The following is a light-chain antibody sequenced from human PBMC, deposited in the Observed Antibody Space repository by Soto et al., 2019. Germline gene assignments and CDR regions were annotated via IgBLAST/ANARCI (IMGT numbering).Light chain of an antibody. CDR3: QQYDSHPIT. V-gene: IGKV1D-16*01. Sequence: DIQMTQSPSSLSASVGDRVTITCRASQGISIWLAWYQQKPGTAPKSLIYAASSLQSGVPSRFSGSGSGTDFSLTISSLQPDDFATYYCQQYDSHPITFGQGTRLEIK. J-gene: IGKJ5*01. CDR2: AAS. CDR1: QGISIW.